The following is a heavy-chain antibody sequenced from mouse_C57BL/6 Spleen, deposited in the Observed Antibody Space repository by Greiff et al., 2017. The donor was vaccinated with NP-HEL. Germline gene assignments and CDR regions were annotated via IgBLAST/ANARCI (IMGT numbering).Heavy chain of an antibody. J-gene: IGHJ4*01. Sequence: DVQLQESGPVLVKPGASVKMSCKASGYTFTDYYMNWVKQSHGKSLEWIGVINPYNGGTSYNQKFKGKATLTVDKSSSTAYMELNSLTSEDSAVYYCARRGDGYYVGYAMDYWGQGTSVTVSS. D-gene: IGHD2-3*01. CDR1: GYTFTDYY. CDR2: INPYNGGT. CDR3: ARRGDGYYVGYAMDY. V-gene: IGHV1-19*01.